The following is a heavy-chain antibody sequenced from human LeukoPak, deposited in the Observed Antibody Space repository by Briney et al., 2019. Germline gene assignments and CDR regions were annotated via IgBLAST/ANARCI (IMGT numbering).Heavy chain of an antibody. CDR1: GFTFSSYW. J-gene: IGHJ3*01. D-gene: IGHD3-22*01. Sequence: QPGGSLRLSCAASGFTFSSYWMPWVRQAPGKGLECVANIKEDGSEEYYVDSVKGRFSISRDNAKNSLHLQMNSLRAEDTAVYYCARDWLAGNPYHAFDLWGKGTMVTVSS. CDR2: IKEDGSEE. CDR3: ARDWLAGNPYHAFDL. V-gene: IGHV3-7*01.